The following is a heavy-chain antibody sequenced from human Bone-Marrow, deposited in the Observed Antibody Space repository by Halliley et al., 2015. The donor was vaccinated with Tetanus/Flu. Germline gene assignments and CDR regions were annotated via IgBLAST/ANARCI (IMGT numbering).Heavy chain of an antibody. CDR3: ARDGPGGYFFDL. D-gene: IGHD1-26*01. V-gene: IGHV4-31*02. Sequence: LEWIGYIHYSGATSYTPSLESRVSISVDTSTNQFSLKLRSVTAADTAVYYCARDGPGGYFFDLWGQGTLVTVSS. CDR2: IHYSGAT. J-gene: IGHJ4*02.